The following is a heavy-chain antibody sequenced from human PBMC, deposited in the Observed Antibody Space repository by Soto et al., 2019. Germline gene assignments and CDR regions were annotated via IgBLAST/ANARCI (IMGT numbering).Heavy chain of an antibody. D-gene: IGHD6-19*01. CDR1: GFTFSGYG. V-gene: IGHV3-30*18. CDR3: AKGSEWLLTWDFDY. Sequence: QVQLVESGGGVVQPGTSLRLSCAASGFTFSGYGVHWVRQAPGKGLEWVATISYDETATYYSDSVKGRFTISRDNSKNTLFLQMNSLRTEDTAMSYCAKGSEWLLTWDFDYWGPGTLVTVSS. CDR2: ISYDETAT. J-gene: IGHJ4*02.